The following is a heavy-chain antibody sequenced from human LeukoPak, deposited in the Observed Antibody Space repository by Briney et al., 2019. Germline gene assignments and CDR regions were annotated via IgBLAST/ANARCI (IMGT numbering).Heavy chain of an antibody. V-gene: IGHV4-59*11. D-gene: IGHD4-17*01. CDR3: ARLHGDRSPTLFN. CDR2: IYYAGVA. J-gene: IGHJ4*02. CDR1: GDSISGHF. Sequence: SETLSLTCTVSGDSISGHFWSWIRQPPGKGLESIGYIYYAGVADYNPSLKSRVAISLDTSNNQFSLRLASVTAADTALYYCARLHGDRSPTLFNWGQGILVTVSS.